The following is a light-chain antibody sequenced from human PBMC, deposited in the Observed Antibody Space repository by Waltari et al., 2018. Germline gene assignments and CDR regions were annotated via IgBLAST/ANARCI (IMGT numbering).Light chain of an antibody. J-gene: IGKJ1*01. V-gene: IGKV3-20*01. Sequence: IVLTQSPDSLSLSPGERAILSCRASQSLRRTDFALYRQRPGQAPRLLIYVASKRANCIPDRFSGSGSGTDFTLTINRLEPEDFAVYYCQQFDDSQWSFGQGTKVELK. CDR1: QSLRRTD. CDR3: QQFDDSQWS. CDR2: VAS.